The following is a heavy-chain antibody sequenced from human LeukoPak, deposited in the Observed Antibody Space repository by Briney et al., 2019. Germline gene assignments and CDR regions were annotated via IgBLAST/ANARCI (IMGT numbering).Heavy chain of an antibody. CDR2: IKSKTDGGTT. J-gene: IGHJ4*02. V-gene: IGHV3-15*01. D-gene: IGHD5-18*01. Sequence: PGGSLRLSCAASGFTFSNAWMSWVRQAPGKGLEWVGRIKSKTDGGTTDYAAPVKGRFTISRDDSKNTLYLQMNSLKTEDTAVYYCTTDPGCSYGYYRWGQGTLVTVSS. CDR1: GFTFSNAW. CDR3: TTDPGCSYGYYR.